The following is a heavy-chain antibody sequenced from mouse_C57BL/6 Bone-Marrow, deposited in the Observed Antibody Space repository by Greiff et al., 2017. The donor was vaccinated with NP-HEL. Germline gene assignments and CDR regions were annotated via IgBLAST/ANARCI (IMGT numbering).Heavy chain of an antibody. D-gene: IGHD2-3*01. CDR2: IYPRDGST. Sequence: VKLQQSGPELVKPGASVKLSCKASGYTFTSYDINWVKQRPGQGLEWIGWIYPRDGSTKYNEKFKGKATLTVDTSSSTAYMELHSLTSEDSAVYFCATNDGYYPAWFAYWGQGTLVTVSA. CDR3: ATNDGYYPAWFAY. CDR1: GYTFTSYD. J-gene: IGHJ3*01. V-gene: IGHV1-85*01.